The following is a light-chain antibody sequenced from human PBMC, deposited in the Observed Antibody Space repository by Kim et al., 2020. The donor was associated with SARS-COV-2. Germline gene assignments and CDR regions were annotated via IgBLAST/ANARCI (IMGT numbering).Light chain of an antibody. CDR2: DAS. CDR3: QQRNSWPPAVT. J-gene: IGKJ4*01. CDR1: QSIDTY. V-gene: IGKV3-11*01. Sequence: PGERATRSCRARQSIDTYLAWYQQRPGQAPRLLVYDASNRATGVPDRFSGSGSGTDFTLTISSLEPEDFSTYYCQQRNSWPPAVTFGGGTKVDIK.